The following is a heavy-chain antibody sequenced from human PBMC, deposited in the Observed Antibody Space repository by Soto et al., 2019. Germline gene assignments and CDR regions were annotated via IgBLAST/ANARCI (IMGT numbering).Heavy chain of an antibody. Sequence: KTSETLSLTCTVSGGSVSSGSFYWSWIRRPPGKGLEWIGHFYDSGSTNYNPSLRSRVTMSVDTSKNQFSLKLSSVTAADTAVYYCARYRREAVAGYTLDNWGQGILVTVSS. V-gene: IGHV4-61*01. D-gene: IGHD6-13*01. CDR2: FYDSGST. CDR1: GGSVSSGSFY. CDR3: ARYRREAVAGYTLDN. J-gene: IGHJ4*02.